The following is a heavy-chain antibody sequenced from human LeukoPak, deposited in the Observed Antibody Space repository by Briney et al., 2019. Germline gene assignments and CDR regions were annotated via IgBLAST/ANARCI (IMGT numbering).Heavy chain of an antibody. Sequence: GGSLRLSCAASGFTVSNNYMSWVRQAPGKGLEWVSVIYSGGSTYYADSVKGRFTISRDTSKNTLYLQMNSLRAEDTAVYYCARDRGAAIGFDPWGQGTLVTVSS. J-gene: IGHJ5*02. V-gene: IGHV3-53*05. CDR1: GFTVSNNY. CDR3: ARDRGAAIGFDP. CDR2: IYSGGST. D-gene: IGHD2-2*01.